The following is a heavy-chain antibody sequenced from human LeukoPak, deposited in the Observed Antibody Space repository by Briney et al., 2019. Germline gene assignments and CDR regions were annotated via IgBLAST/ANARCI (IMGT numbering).Heavy chain of an antibody. CDR1: GGSISSGGYS. V-gene: IGHV4-30-4*01. Sequence: SETLSLTCAVSGGSISSGGYSWSWIRQPPGKGLEWIGYIYYSGSSYYNPSLKSRVAMSVDTSKNQFSLRLSSVTAADTAVYYCASLYCSGGNCKGVAYWGQGTLVTVSS. CDR3: ASLYCSGGNCKGVAY. CDR2: IYYSGSS. J-gene: IGHJ4*02. D-gene: IGHD2-15*01.